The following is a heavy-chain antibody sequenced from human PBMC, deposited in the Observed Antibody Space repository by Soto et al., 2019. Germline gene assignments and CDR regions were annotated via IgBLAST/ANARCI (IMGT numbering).Heavy chain of an antibody. Sequence: PGGSLRLSCAASGFTFSDYWMSWVRQAPGMGLEWVADIKHDGRDKFYVDSVKGRFTISRDNAKNSLYLQMNSLRGEDTAVYYCVRGPGGLPLDYWGQGTLVTVSS. V-gene: IGHV3-7*03. CDR1: GFTFSDYW. CDR3: VRGPGGLPLDY. CDR2: IKHDGRDK. J-gene: IGHJ4*02. D-gene: IGHD2-15*01.